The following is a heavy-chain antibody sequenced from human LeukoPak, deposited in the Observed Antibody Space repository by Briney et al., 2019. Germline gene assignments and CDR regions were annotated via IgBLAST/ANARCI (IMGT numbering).Heavy chain of an antibody. D-gene: IGHD1-1*01. V-gene: IGHV3-53*01. Sequence: GGSLRLSCATPGFTVSSNYMSWVRQAPGKGLEWVSVIYDSGTTYYADSVKGRFLIFRDTSKNTVDLQMNSLRAEDTAVYYCVKLTTGATREDYWGQGTLVTVSS. CDR3: VKLTTGATREDY. CDR2: IYDSGTT. J-gene: IGHJ4*02. CDR1: GFTVSSNY.